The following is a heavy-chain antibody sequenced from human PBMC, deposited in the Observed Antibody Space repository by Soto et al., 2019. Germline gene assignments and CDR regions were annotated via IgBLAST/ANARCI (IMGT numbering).Heavy chain of an antibody. CDR1: GGSISSGGYY. Sequence: SETLSLTCTVSGGSISSGGYYWSWIRQHPGKGLEWIGYIYYSGSTYYNPSLKSRVTISVDTSKNQFSLKLSSVTAADTAVYYCARDRLDDYSYGTLDAFDIWGQGTMVTVS. CDR3: ARDRLDDYSYGTLDAFDI. V-gene: IGHV4-31*03. D-gene: IGHD5-18*01. CDR2: IYYSGST. J-gene: IGHJ3*02.